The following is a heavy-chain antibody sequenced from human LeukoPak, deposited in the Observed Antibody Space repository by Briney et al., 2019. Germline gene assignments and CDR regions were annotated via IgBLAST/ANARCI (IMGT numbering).Heavy chain of an antibody. CDR3: ARSMVRGVLADY. D-gene: IGHD3-10*01. Sequence: ASVKVSCKASGYTFTGYYMHWVRQAPGQGLEWMGWINPNSGGTNYAQKFQGRVTMTRDTSISTAYMELSRLRSDDTAVYYCARSMVRGVLADYWGQGTLVTVSS. J-gene: IGHJ4*02. CDR2: INPNSGGT. CDR1: GYTFTGYY. V-gene: IGHV1-2*02.